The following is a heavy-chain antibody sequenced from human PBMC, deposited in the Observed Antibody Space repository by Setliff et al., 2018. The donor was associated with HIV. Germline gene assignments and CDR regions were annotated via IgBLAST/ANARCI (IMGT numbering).Heavy chain of an antibody. V-gene: IGHV1-18*01. CDR3: ARSGWTNYVVSPPSAMDV. Sequence: VKVSCKASGYIFTRSGFNWVRQAPGQGLEWIGWISAYNGNTYSAQKFQGRVTMTTDSSTSTAYMELRSLRSDDTAMYYCARSGWTNYVVSPPSAMDVWGQGTTVTVSS. D-gene: IGHD3-16*01. CDR2: ISAYNGNT. J-gene: IGHJ6*02. CDR1: GYIFTRSG.